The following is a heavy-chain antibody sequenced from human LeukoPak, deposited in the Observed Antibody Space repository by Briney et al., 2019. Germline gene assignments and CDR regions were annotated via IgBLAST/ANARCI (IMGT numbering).Heavy chain of an antibody. CDR1: GFTFSTYA. CDR3: ARYCTSTSCYGQNSYYGLDV. D-gene: IGHD2-2*01. J-gene: IGHJ6*02. Sequence: GGSLRLSCAASGFTFSTYAMSWVRQAPGKGLEWAAAISGSATNTYYADSVKGRFTISRDNSKNTLYLEMDTLRVEDTAKYYCARYCTSTSCYGQNSYYGLDVWGQGTTVTVSS. V-gene: IGHV3-23*01. CDR2: ISGSATNT.